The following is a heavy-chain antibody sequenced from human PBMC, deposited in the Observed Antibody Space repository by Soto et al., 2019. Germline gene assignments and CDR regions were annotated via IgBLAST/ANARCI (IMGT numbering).Heavy chain of an antibody. CDR2: IYYSGST. CDR3: ARTTGSSSWYYYYYGMYV. D-gene: IGHD6-13*01. V-gene: IGHV4-59*01. Sequence: PSETLSLTCTVSGGSISRYYWSWIRQPPGKGLEWIGYIYYSGSTNYNPSLKSRVTISVDTSKNQFSLKLSSVTAADTAVYYCARTTGSSSWYYYYYGMYVWGQGTTVTVSS. J-gene: IGHJ6*02. CDR1: GGSISRYY.